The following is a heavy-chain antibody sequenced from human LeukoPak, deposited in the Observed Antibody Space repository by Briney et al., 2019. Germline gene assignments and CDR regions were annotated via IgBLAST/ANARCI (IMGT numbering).Heavy chain of an antibody. J-gene: IGHJ4*02. D-gene: IGHD3-22*01. CDR2: IRSSVGRT. CDR1: GFTFSSYA. Sequence: RGSLRLSCAASGFTFSSYAMSGVRQAPGGRMGRVSGIRSSVGRTHYADTAKGRFTISRDYSMNTLYLQTTSLRAADTAVYYCARDFSYYYDFPNYLEYWGQGTLVTVSS. CDR3: ARDFSYYYDFPNYLEY. V-gene: IGHV3-23*01.